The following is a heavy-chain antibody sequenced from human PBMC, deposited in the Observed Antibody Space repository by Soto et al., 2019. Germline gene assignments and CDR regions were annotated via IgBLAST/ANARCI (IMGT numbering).Heavy chain of an antibody. CDR2: IYTSAST. J-gene: IGHJ6*02. CDR3: AKDREEGYNFCYGMDV. D-gene: IGHD1-26*01. CDR1: GASVNTYS. V-gene: IGHV4-4*07. Sequence: QVQLQESGPGLVKPSETLSLTCTVSGASVNTYSLNWIRQPAWRGLEWIGRIYTSASTNYNPSLKGRVTLSVDTSKNQVSLKLTSVTAADTAIYYCAKDREEGYNFCYGMDVWGQGDTVTVSS.